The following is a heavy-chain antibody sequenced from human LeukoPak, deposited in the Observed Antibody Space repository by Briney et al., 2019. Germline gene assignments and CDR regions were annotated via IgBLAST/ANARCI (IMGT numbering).Heavy chain of an antibody. D-gene: IGHD3-9*01. Sequence: QPGGSLRLSCAASGFTFSSYSMNWVRQAPGKGLEWVSYISSSSSTIYYADSVKGRFTISRDNAKNSLYLQMNSLRAEDTAVYYCAKWDYDILTGPNFDYWGQGTLVTVPS. CDR2: ISSSSSTI. CDR3: AKWDYDILTGPNFDY. J-gene: IGHJ4*02. V-gene: IGHV3-48*01. CDR1: GFTFSSYS.